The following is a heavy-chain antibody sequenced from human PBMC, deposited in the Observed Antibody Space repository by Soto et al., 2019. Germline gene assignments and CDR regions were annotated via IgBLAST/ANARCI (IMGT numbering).Heavy chain of an antibody. D-gene: IGHD3-3*01. Sequence: EVQLLESGGGLVQPGGSLRLSCAASGFTFSSYAMSWVRQAPGKGLEWVSATSGSGGSTYYADSVKGRFTISRDNTKNTMYLHMTSLRDEDTAGYYCAKDRRPAYYDFWSGYSDWYYCDSWGQGTLVTVSS. V-gene: IGHV3-23*01. CDR1: GFTFSSYA. CDR2: TSGSGGST. CDR3: AKDRRPAYYDFWSGYSDWYYCDS. J-gene: IGHJ4*02.